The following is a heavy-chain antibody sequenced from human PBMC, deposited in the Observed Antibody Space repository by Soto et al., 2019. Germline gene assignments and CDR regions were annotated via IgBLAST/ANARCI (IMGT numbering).Heavy chain of an antibody. D-gene: IGHD6-19*01. CDR2: INPSGGST. J-gene: IGHJ6*03. CDR1: GYTFTSYY. CDR3: AAAPVAGGAGYYYYYMDV. V-gene: IGHV1-46*03. Sequence: ASVKVSCKASGYTFTSYYMHWVRQAPGQGLEWMGIINPSGGSTSYAQKFQGRVTMTRDTSTSTVYMELSSLRSEDTAVYYCAAAPVAGGAGYYYYYMDVWGKGTTVTV.